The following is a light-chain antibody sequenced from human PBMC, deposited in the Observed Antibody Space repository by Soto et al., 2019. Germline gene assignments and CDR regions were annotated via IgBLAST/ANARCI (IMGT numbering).Light chain of an antibody. CDR1: QSVSSNY. V-gene: IGKV3-20*01. CDR2: AAS. Sequence: IVLTQSPGTLSLSPGERATLSCRASQSVSSNYLAWFQQKPGQAPRLLIYAASSRATGIPDRFSGSGSGTDFTLTISRLEPEDFAVYYCQQYGSSPQTFGQGTKVDIK. J-gene: IGKJ1*01. CDR3: QQYGSSPQT.